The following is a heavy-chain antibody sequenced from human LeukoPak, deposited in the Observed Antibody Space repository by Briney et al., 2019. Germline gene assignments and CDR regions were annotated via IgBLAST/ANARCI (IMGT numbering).Heavy chain of an antibody. CDR3: ARVLGVGYYYYMDV. V-gene: IGHV4-59*01. J-gene: IGHJ6*03. CDR1: GRSFSSNY. Sequence: SETLSLTCTVSGRSFSSNYWSWIRQPPGKGLEWLGYIYYSGSTNYNPSLKSRVTISVDTSKNQFSLKLSSVTAADTAVYYCARVLGVGYYYYMDVWGKGTTVTVSS. CDR2: IYYSGST. D-gene: IGHD7-27*01.